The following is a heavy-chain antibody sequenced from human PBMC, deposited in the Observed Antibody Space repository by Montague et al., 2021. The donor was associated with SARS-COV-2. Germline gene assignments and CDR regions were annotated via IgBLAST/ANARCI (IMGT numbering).Heavy chain of an antibody. CDR3: AGIIKHFDSDGPPSLFDH. CDR1: GASISSTNYY. J-gene: IGHJ4*02. CDR2: IYSSGVT. V-gene: IGHV4-61*02. Sequence: TLSLTCTVSGASISSTNYYWSWIRQPAGKGLEWIGRIYSSGVTNYNPSLKSRVSISIDTSKNQFSLKLSSVTAADTAVYYCAGIIKHFDSDGPPSLFDHWGQGIMVTASS. D-gene: IGHD3-22*01.